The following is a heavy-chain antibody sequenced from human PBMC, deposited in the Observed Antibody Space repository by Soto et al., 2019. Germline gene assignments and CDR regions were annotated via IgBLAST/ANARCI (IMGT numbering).Heavy chain of an antibody. V-gene: IGHV1-69*02. CDR2: IIPILGLT. D-gene: IGHD3-10*01. CDR3: ATAYQLLEY. Sequence: QVQLVQSGAEVRKPGSSVKVSCKASGGAFSSYTINWVRQAPRQGLEWMGRIIPILGLTNYAQKFRGRVTITADTSSTTAYVELNNLRSEDTAIYYCATAYQLLEYWGQGTHVTVSS. J-gene: IGHJ4*02. CDR1: GGAFSSYT.